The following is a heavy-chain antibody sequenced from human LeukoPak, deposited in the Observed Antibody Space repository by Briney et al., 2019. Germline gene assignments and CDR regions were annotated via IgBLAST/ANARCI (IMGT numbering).Heavy chain of an antibody. Sequence: SETLSLTCTVSGASISSYCWTWIRHPPGKGLEWNGYVYFTGRTTYNTSLKSRVPISLDTSKSQFSLKLTSVTPADTAVCYCARDVDSWDAFDGWGAGTMVTVS. D-gene: IGHD5-24*01. V-gene: IGHV4-59*01. J-gene: IGHJ3*01. CDR3: ARDVDSWDAFDG. CDR1: GASISSYC. CDR2: VYFTGRT.